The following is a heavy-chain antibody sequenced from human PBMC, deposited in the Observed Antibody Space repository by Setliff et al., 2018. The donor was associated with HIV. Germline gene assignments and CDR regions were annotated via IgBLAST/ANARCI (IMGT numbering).Heavy chain of an antibody. J-gene: IGHJ3*01. V-gene: IGHV4-39*07. CDR3: ARHICGTTACYAVDE. Sequence: PSETLSLTCSVSGASISSNSYYWGWIRQPPGKGLEWVGSIYYNGNTFYNQSLQSRVTISLDTSKNQFSLELSSVTPADTAVYYCARHICGTTACYAVDEWGPGTMVTVSS. CDR1: GASISSNSYY. D-gene: IGHD2-2*01. CDR2: IYYNGNT.